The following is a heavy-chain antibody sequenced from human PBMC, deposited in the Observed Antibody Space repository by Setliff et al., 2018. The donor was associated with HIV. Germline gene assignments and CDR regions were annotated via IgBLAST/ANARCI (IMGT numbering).Heavy chain of an antibody. CDR3: ASKVHCTNGVCLDAFDI. CDR1: GYTFTAYF. J-gene: IGHJ3*02. Sequence: ASVKVSCKASGYTFTAYFMHWVRQAPGQGLEWMGRINPNSGGTNYAQKFQGRVTMTRDTSITTADMELSRLRSDDTAVYYCASKVHCTNGVCLDAFDIWGHGTMVTVSS. V-gene: IGHV1-2*06. CDR2: INPNSGGT. D-gene: IGHD2-8*01.